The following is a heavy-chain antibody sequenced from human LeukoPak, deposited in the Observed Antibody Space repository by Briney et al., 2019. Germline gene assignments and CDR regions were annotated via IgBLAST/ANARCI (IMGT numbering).Heavy chain of an antibody. CDR2: IYFGGST. Sequence: SETLSLTCAVSGGSIRTSTYYWGWIRQPPGKGLEWIGSIYFGGSTYYNPSLKSRVTISVDTSKNQFSLKLSSATAADTALYYCARLNSPGWFDPWGQGTLVTVSS. CDR3: ARLNSPGWFDP. J-gene: IGHJ5*02. V-gene: IGHV4-39*01. D-gene: IGHD4-23*01. CDR1: GGSIRTSTYY.